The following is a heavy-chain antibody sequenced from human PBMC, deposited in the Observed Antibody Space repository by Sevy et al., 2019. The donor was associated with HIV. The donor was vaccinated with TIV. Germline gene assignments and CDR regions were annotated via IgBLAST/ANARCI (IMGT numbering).Heavy chain of an antibody. D-gene: IGHD2-15*01. CDR2: VSYDGADK. J-gene: IGHJ1*01. CDR1: GFIFNNYD. Sequence: GGSLRLSCAASGFIFNNYDMYWIRQAPGKGLEWVATVSYDGADKDYADIVKGRFTISRDSSRSMLYLQMRSLRPEDTGVYICAKDMVDCSGGTCYSGAVSPFESWGQGTLVTVSS. CDR3: AKDMVDCSGGTCYSGAVSPFES. V-gene: IGHV3-30*18.